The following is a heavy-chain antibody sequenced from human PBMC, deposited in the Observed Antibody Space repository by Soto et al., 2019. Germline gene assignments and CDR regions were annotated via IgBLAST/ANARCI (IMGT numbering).Heavy chain of an antibody. V-gene: IGHV3-48*01. J-gene: IGHJ4*02. CDR1: GFTLSSYS. Sequence: GGSLRLSCAASGFTLSSYSMNWVRQAPGKGLEWVSYISSSSTIYYADSVKGRFTISRDNAKNSLYLQMNSLRAEDTAVYYCARERAASFDYWGQGTLVTVSS. CDR2: ISSSSTI. CDR3: ARERAASFDY. D-gene: IGHD6-13*01.